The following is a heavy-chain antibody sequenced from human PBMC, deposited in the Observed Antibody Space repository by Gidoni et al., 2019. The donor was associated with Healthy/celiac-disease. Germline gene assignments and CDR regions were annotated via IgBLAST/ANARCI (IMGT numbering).Heavy chain of an antibody. Sequence: QVQLQQWGAGMLKPSETLSLTCAVYGGSISGSYWSWIREPPGKGLEWIGEINHSGRTNYNPSLKSRVPISVDTSKNQFSLKLSSVTAADTTVYYCARIDGDFDYWGQGTLVTVSS. V-gene: IGHV4-34*01. CDR1: GGSISGSY. CDR3: ARIDGDFDY. D-gene: IGHD4-17*01. CDR2: INHSGRT. J-gene: IGHJ4*02.